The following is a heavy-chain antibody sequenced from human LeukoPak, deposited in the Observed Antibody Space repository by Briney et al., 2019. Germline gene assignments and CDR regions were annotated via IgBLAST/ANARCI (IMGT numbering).Heavy chain of an antibody. Sequence: SETLSLTCTVSGGSISSGGYYWSWIRQPPGKGLEWIGYIYHSGSTYYNPSLKSRVTISVDRSKNQFSLKLSSVTAADTAVYYCARLPKFWSGYSVDYWGQGTLVTVSS. CDR1: GGSISSGGYY. CDR3: ARLPKFWSGYSVDY. V-gene: IGHV4-30-2*01. D-gene: IGHD3-3*01. J-gene: IGHJ4*02. CDR2: IYHSGST.